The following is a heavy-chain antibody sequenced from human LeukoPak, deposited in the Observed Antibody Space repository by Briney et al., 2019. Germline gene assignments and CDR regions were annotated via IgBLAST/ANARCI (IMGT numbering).Heavy chain of an antibody. D-gene: IGHD6-6*01. Sequence: SETLSLTCTVSGGSISSYYWSWIRQPPGKGLEWIGYIYYSGRTNYNPSLKSRVTISVDTSKNQFSLKLSSVTAADTAVYYCARITSSSSAVDYWGQGTLVTVSS. V-gene: IGHV4-59*01. CDR1: GGSISSYY. CDR3: ARITSSSSAVDY. CDR2: IYYSGRT. J-gene: IGHJ4*02.